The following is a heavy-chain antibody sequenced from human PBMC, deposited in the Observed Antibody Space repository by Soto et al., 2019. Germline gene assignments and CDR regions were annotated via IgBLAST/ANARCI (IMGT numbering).Heavy chain of an antibody. D-gene: IGHD3-3*01. CDR3: ARGDWSTRFQN. Sequence: QVQLQQWGAGLLKPSETLSLTCAVHGWTFSGYYWSWVRQAPGKGLEWIGEINHNGGTNYNPSLEGRITISVDTSRNQCSLRLNSVTAADTAVYYCARGDWSTRFQNWGRGTLVTVSS. J-gene: IGHJ1*01. V-gene: IGHV4-34*01. CDR1: GWTFSGYY. CDR2: INHNGGT.